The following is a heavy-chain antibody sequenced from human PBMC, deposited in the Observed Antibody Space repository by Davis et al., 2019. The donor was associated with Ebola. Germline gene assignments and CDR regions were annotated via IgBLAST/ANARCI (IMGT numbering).Heavy chain of an antibody. D-gene: IGHD6-19*01. J-gene: IGHJ4*02. CDR3: ARVRSTSGWRYYFDY. Sequence: ASVKVSCKASGYTFTSYDINWVRQATGQGLEWMGWMTPSSGNTGYAQKFQGRVTMTRDTSISTAFMELSSLGSEDTAVYYCARVRSTSGWRYYFDYWGQGTLVTVSS. CDR2: MTPSSGNT. CDR1: GYTFTSYD. V-gene: IGHV1-8*01.